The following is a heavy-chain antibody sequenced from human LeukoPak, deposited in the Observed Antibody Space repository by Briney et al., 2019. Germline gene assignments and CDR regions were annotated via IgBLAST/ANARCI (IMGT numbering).Heavy chain of an antibody. J-gene: IGHJ4*02. Sequence: GASVKASCKASGYTFTDYSMHWVRQAPGQGLEWMGWINPNSGGTNYAQKFQGRVTMTRDTSISTAYMELSRLRSDDTAVYYCAGGYYDTSGYYNLGLDYWGQGTLVTVSS. D-gene: IGHD3-22*01. CDR2: INPNSGGT. V-gene: IGHV1-2*02. CDR3: AGGYYDTSGYYNLGLDY. CDR1: GYTFTDYS.